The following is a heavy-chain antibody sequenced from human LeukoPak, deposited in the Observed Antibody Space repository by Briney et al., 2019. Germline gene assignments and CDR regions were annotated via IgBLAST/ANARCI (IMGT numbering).Heavy chain of an antibody. Sequence: ASVKVSCKASGYTFADYYLHWVRQAPGQGVEWMGWINPNSGDTNYAQKFQGRVTMTRDTSISTAHMEMSRLRSDDTAVYYCARANFLYCSSTTCLFDYWGQGTLVTVSS. J-gene: IGHJ4*02. CDR2: INPNSGDT. V-gene: IGHV1-2*02. CDR3: ARANFLYCSSTTCLFDY. D-gene: IGHD2-2*01. CDR1: GYTFADYY.